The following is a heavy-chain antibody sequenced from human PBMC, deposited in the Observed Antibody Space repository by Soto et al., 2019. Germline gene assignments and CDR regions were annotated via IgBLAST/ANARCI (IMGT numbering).Heavy chain of an antibody. CDR1: GHTFTDYY. D-gene: IGHD3-10*01. V-gene: IGHV1-2*02. CDR3: NGGNRYDY. Sequence: QGQLVQSGAEVKKPGASVKVSCKASGHTFTDYYIHWVRQAPGEGLEWMGWINANSGGTNYAQKFQGRVTMTRDVNTAYMELTRLRSDDTAVYYCNGGNRYDYWGQGTLVTVSS. J-gene: IGHJ4*02. CDR2: INANSGGT.